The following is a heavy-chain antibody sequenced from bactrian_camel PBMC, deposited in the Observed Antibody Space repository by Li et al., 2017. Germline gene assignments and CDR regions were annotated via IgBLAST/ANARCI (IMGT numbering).Heavy chain of an antibody. CDR3: AADLQLYRSYRSCHSGGPW. CDR2: ILSTGDVT. D-gene: IGHD3*01. V-gene: IGHV3S31*01. Sequence: VQLVESGGGSVESGGSLRLSCVVSGSTYNTRCMAWFREVPGNVREGVAQILSTGDVTHYSDSVKGRFTISHDNAEKTVYLEMNSLKAEDTAMYTCAADLQLYRSYRSCHSGGPWWGQGTQVTVS. CDR1: GSTYNTRC. J-gene: IGHJ4*01.